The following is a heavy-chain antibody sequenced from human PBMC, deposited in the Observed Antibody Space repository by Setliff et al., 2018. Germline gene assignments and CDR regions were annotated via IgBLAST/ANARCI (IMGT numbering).Heavy chain of an antibody. J-gene: IGHJ5*01. CDR3: ARSRLYGGWFDY. V-gene: IGHV1-2*02. Sequence: ASVKVSCKASGYTFTGYFIHWVRQAPGQGLEWMGWINPNSGGTNYAQKFQGRVTMTRDTSISTAYMELSRLRSDDTAVYSCARSRLYGGWFDYWGRGTLVTVSS. CDR1: GYTFTGYF. D-gene: IGHD4-17*01. CDR2: INPNSGGT.